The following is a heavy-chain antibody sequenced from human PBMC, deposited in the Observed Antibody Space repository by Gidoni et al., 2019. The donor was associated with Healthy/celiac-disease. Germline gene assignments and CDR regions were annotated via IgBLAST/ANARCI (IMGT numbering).Heavy chain of an antibody. CDR3: ARLVGIQLWGDP. CDR2: IYYSGST. V-gene: IGHV4-39*01. D-gene: IGHD5-18*01. J-gene: IGHJ5*02. Sequence: QLQLQESGPGLVKPSETLSLTCTVSGGSISSSSYYWGWIRQPPGKGLEWIGSIYYSGSTYYNPSLKSRVTISVDTSKNQFSLKLSSVTAADTAVYYCARLVGIQLWGDPWGQGTLVTVSS. CDR1: GGSISSSSYY.